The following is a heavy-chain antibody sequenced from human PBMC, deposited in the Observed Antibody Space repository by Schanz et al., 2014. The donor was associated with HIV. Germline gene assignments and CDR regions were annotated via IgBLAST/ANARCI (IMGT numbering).Heavy chain of an antibody. V-gene: IGHV3-21*01. D-gene: IGHD2-15*01. CDR2: ISSGSSYI. Sequence: EVQLLESGGGLVQPGGSLRLSCAASGFTFSTYAMSWVRQAPGKGLQWVSSISSGSSYIYYADSVRGRFTVSRDDARNSLSLQLNSLRDEDTAVYFCARGWRENSFDVWGQGTIVTVSS. CDR1: GFTFSTYA. CDR3: ARGWRENSFDV. J-gene: IGHJ3*01.